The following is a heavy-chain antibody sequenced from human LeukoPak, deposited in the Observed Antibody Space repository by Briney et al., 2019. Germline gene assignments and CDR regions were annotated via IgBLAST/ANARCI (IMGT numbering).Heavy chain of an antibody. CDR1: GFTFSTYW. CDR2: LSSDGSVT. D-gene: IGHD6-19*01. Sequence: PGGPLRLSCAASGFTFSTYWMHWVRQGPGKGLLWVSRLSSDGSVTNYADSVKGRFTISRDNAKNTLYLQMNSLRAEDTAVYYCVRDRPYTSGLSDYWGQGTLVTVSS. CDR3: VRDRPYTSGLSDY. V-gene: IGHV3-74*01. J-gene: IGHJ4*02.